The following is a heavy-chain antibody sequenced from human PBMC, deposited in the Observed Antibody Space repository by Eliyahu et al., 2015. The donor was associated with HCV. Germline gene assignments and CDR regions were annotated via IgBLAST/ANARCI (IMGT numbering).Heavy chain of an antibody. CDR2: INPEASST. CDR1: GFTFDNYW. Sequence: EVQLVESGGGLVQPGGSLRLSCAASGFTFDNYWMQWVRXAPGKGLVWVSRINPEASSTSYTDSVKGRFTISRDNAKNTLYLQMNSLRAEDTAVYYCVRGSTDSSGWYIAWDYWGQGALVTVSS. D-gene: IGHD6-19*01. V-gene: IGHV3-74*01. CDR3: VRGSTDSSGWYIAWDY. J-gene: IGHJ4*02.